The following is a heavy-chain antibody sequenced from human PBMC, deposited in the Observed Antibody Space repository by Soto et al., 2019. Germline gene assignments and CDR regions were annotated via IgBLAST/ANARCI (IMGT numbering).Heavy chain of an antibody. V-gene: IGHV1-18*01. CDR1: GYTFTSYG. CDR3: ARQPETAMVHYYGMDV. Sequence: ASVKVSCKASGYTFTSYGISWVRQAPGQGLEWMGWISAYNGNTNYAQKLQGRVTMTTDTSTSTAYMELRSLRSDDTAVYYCARQPETAMVHYYGMDVWGQGTTVTVSS. D-gene: IGHD5-18*01. J-gene: IGHJ6*02. CDR2: ISAYNGNT.